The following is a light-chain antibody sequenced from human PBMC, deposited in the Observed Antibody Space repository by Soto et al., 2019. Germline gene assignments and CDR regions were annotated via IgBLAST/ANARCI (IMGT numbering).Light chain of an antibody. J-gene: IGLJ2*01. CDR1: TGAVTSGYY. CDR2: GTT. CDR3: LLYYGDTMI. V-gene: IGLV7-43*01. Sequence: QTVVTQEPSLTVSPGGTVTLTCASSTGAVTSGYYPNWFQQKPGQAPRALIYGTTNKHSRTPARFSGSLLGDKAALTLSGVQPEDEADYYCLLYYGDTMIFGGGTKLTVL.